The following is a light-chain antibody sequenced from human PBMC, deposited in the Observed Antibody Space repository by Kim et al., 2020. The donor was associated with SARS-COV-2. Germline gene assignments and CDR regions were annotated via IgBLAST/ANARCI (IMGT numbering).Light chain of an antibody. Sequence: DIQMTQSPSTLSASVGDRVSITCRASQTFVTWMAWYQQKPGKPPRLLIYLASSLETGVPSRFSGSGYGTEFTLTISDLQPDDFATYYCQQYHSAPYSFGQGTKLEI. CDR3: QQYHSAPYS. CDR1: QTFVTW. CDR2: LAS. V-gene: IGKV1-5*03. J-gene: IGKJ2*03.